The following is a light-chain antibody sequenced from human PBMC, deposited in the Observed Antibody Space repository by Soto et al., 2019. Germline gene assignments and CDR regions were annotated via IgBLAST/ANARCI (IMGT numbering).Light chain of an antibody. CDR3: QQYGSSPPT. CDR2: GAS. Sequence: EIVLTQSPGTLSLSPGERATLSCTASQSVSSSFLAWYQQKPGQAPRLLIYGASSRATDIPARFSGSGSATDFTLTISRLEPEDFAVYYCQQYGSSPPTFGQGTKVEV. V-gene: IGKV3-20*01. J-gene: IGKJ1*01. CDR1: QSVSSSF.